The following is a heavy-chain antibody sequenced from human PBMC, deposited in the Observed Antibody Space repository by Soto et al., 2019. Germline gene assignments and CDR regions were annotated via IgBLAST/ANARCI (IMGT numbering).Heavy chain of an antibody. CDR1: GGAIGGDF. V-gene: IGHV4-34*01. CDR3: ATGGGPTLDN. CDR2: ITQSGSS. D-gene: IGHD3-16*01. J-gene: IGHJ4*02. Sequence: SETLSLTCAVYGGAIGGDFWTWIRQSPGKGLEWIGEITQSGSSDYNPSLKSRVTISFDTSKSQFSLKLTSVTAADTAIYYCATGGGPTLDNWGLGTLVTVSS.